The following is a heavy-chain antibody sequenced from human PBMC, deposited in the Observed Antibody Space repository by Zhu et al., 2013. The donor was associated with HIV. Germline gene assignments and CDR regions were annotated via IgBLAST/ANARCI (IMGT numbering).Heavy chain of an antibody. D-gene: IGHD5-12*01. CDR1: GDTFSTYS. J-gene: IGHJ5*02. V-gene: IGHV1-69*08. CDR2: IIPIFGTA. CDR3: ARGRDGYNR. Sequence: QVQLVQSGAEVKKPGSSVKVSCKTSGDTFSTYSIIWVRQAPGQGLEYMGWIIPIFGTANYAQKFQGRVTITADKSTSTAYMELSSLRSEDTAVYYCARGRDGYNRWGQGTLVTVSS.